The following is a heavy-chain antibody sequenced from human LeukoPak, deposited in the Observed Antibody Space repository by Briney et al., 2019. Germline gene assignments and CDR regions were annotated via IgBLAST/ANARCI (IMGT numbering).Heavy chain of an antibody. CDR3: ARGGGSSVAGFDY. D-gene: IGHD6-19*01. CDR1: GFTFSSYS. V-gene: IGHV3-48*04. J-gene: IGHJ4*02. CDR2: ISSSSSTI. Sequence: GGSLRLSCAASGFTFSSYSMNWVRQAPGKGLEWVSYISSSSSTIYYADSVKGRFTISRDNAKNSLYLQMSSLRAEDTAVYYCARGGGSSVAGFDYWGQGTLVTVSS.